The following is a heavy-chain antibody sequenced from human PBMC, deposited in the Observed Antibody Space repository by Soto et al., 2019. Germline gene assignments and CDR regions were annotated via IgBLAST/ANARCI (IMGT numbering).Heavy chain of an antibody. V-gene: IGHV4-31*03. J-gene: IGHJ3*02. CDR1: GGSISSGGYY. CDR3: ARAIAAAGTATFDI. Sequence: TLSLTCPVSGGSISSGGYYWSWIRQHPGKGLEWIGYIYYSGSTYYNPSLKSRVTISVDTSKNQFSLKLSSVTAADTAVYYCARAIAAAGTATFDIWGQGTMVTVSS. CDR2: IYYSGST. D-gene: IGHD6-13*01.